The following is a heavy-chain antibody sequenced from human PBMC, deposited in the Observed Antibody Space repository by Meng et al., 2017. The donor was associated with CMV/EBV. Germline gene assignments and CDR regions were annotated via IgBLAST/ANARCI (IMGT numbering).Heavy chain of an antibody. Sequence: GESLKISCAASGFTFSSYWMSWVRQAPGKGLEWVANIKQDGSEKYYVDSVKGRFTISRDNAKNSLYLQMNSLRAEDTAVYYCAKDFPKGRADYGSGLYYYYGMDVWGQGTTVTVSS. D-gene: IGHD3-10*01. V-gene: IGHV3-7*01. CDR2: IKQDGSEK. CDR3: AKDFPKGRADYGSGLYYYYGMDV. J-gene: IGHJ6*02. CDR1: GFTFSSYW.